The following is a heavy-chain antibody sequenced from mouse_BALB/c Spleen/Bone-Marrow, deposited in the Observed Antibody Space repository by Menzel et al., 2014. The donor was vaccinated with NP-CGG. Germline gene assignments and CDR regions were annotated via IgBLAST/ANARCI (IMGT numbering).Heavy chain of an antibody. V-gene: IGHV1-7*01. CDR1: GYTFTSYW. D-gene: IGHD2-2*01. J-gene: IGHJ3*01. CDR2: INPSTGYT. Sequence: VQLQQSGAELAKPGASVKMSCKASGYTFTSYWMHWVKQRPGQGLEWIGYINPSTGYTEYNQKFKDKATLTADKSSSTAYMQRSSLTSEDSAVYYCARSGGGYDGFAYWGQGTLVTVSA. CDR3: ARSGGGYDGFAY.